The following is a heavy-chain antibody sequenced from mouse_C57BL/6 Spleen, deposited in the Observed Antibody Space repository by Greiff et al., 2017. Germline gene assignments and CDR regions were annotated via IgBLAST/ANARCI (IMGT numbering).Heavy chain of an antibody. V-gene: IGHV14-3*01. CDR1: GFNIKNTY. CDR2: IDPANGNT. D-gene: IGHD1-1*01. Sequence: VPLPPSFSSLFRPVSSVTLSCTASGFNIKNTYMHWVKQRPEQGLEWIGRIDPANGNTKYAPKFQGKATITADTSSNTAYLQLSSLTSEDTAIYYCARGDGSSPAWFAYWGQGTLVTVSA. CDR3: ARGDGSSPAWFAY. J-gene: IGHJ3*01.